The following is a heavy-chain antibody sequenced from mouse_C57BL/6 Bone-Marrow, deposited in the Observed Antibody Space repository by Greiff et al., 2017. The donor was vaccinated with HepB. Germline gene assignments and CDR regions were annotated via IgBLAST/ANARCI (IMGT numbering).Heavy chain of an antibody. CDR2: IYPRDGST. V-gene: IGHV1-78*01. J-gene: IGHJ2*01. CDR3: ARDHGSGYGGY. D-gene: IGHD1-1*01. Sequence: QVQLQQSDAELVKPGASVKISCKVSGYTFTDHTIHWMKQRPEQGLEWIGNIYPRDGSTKYNEKFKGKATLTADKSSSTAYMQINSLTSEASAVYFCARDHGSGYGGYWGQGTTLTVSS. CDR1: GYTFTDHT.